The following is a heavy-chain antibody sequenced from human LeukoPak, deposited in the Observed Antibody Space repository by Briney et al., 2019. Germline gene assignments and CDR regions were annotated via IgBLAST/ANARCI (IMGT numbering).Heavy chain of an antibody. CDR2: ISSSSSYI. D-gene: IGHD6-19*01. CDR3: AKVRIAVAGFDY. V-gene: IGHV3-21*04. J-gene: IGHJ4*02. Sequence: GGSLRLSCAASGFTFSSYSMNWVRQAPGKGLEWVSSISSSSSYIYYADSVKGRFTISRDNAKNTLYLQMNSLRAEDTAVYYCAKVRIAVAGFDYWGQGTLVTVSS. CDR1: GFTFSSYS.